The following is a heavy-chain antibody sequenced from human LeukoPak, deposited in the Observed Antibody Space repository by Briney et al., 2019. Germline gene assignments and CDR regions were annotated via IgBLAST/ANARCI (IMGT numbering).Heavy chain of an antibody. J-gene: IGHJ6*03. CDR3: ARGGYHNYYYYYYMDV. CDR1: GDSVSSNNAA. V-gene: IGHV6-1*01. D-gene: IGHD3-22*01. CDR2: TYYRSKWYN. Sequence: SQTLSLTCAISGDSVSSNNAAWNWIRQSPSRGLEWLGRTYYRSKWYNDYAVSVKSRITINPDTSKNQFSLQLNSVTPEDTAVYYCARGGYHNYYYYYYMDVWGKGTTVTISS.